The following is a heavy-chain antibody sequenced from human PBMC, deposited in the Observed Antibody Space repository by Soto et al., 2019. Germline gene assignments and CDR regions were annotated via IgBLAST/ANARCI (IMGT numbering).Heavy chain of an antibody. CDR1: GGSFNDYY. CDR2: INHKTNN. V-gene: IGHV4-34*02. CDR3: ARGEWMIRGADYYYYMDV. Sequence: QVQLQQWGAGLLRPSETLSLTCAVYGGSFNDYYWTWVRQPPGKGLGWIGEINHKTNNPNNPSLESRDTFSVDTSKNQFSLRLTSVTAADTALYYCARGEWMIRGADYYYYMDVWGKGTTVTVSS. D-gene: IGHD3-10*01. J-gene: IGHJ6*03.